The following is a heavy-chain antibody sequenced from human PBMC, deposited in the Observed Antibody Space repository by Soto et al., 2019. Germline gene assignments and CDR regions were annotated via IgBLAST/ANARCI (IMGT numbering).Heavy chain of an antibody. V-gene: IGHV4-30-2*01. CDR1: GGSISSGGYS. CDR2: IYHSGST. J-gene: IGHJ4*02. Sequence: SETLSLTCAVSGGSISSGGYSWGWIRQPPGKGLEWIGYIYHSGSTYYNPSLKSRVTISVDRSKNQFSLKLSSVTAADTAVYYSARVPDYWGQGTLVSVS. CDR3: ARVPDY.